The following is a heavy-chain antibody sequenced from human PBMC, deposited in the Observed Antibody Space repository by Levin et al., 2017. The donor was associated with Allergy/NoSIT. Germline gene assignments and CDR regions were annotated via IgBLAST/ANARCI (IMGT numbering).Heavy chain of an antibody. Sequence: SETLSLTCTVSGGSLSTYYWNWIRQPPGKGLEWIGYMFDTGTTSYNPSLKNRVTMSLDTSKNEFSLRLTSVTPADTAFYFCARSPLGAGRSAFHIWGPGALVTVSS. D-gene: IGHD3-16*01. CDR3: ARSPLGAGRSAFHI. V-gene: IGHV4-59*01. CDR1: GGSLSTYY. J-gene: IGHJ3*02. CDR2: MFDTGTT.